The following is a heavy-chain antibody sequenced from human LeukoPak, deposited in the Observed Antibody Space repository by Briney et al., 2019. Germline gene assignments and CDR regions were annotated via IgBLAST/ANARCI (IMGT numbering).Heavy chain of an antibody. CDR2: ISAYNGNT. V-gene: IGHV1-18*01. J-gene: IGHJ4*02. D-gene: IGHD6-19*01. CDR1: GYTFTSYG. CDR3: ARGLGLDDSSEYYFDY. Sequence: GASVKVSCKASGYTFTSYGISWVRQAPGQGLEWMGWISAYNGNTNYAQKLQGRVTMATDTSTSTAYMELRSLRSDDTAVYYCARGLGLDDSSEYYFDYWGQGTLVTVSS.